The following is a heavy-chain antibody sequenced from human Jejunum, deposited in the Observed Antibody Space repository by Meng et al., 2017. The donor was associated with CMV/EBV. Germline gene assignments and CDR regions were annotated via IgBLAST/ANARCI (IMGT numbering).Heavy chain of an antibody. CDR3: ARGPGD. J-gene: IGHJ4*02. Sequence: EVQLVECGGGSVQPGGSLRVSCIASGFTFSGYWMHWVRQVPGEGLVWLSRISSDGTTTYYADSVKGRFTISRDNVKNTLYLQMNSLRAEDTAVYYCARGPGDLGQGTLVTVSS. D-gene: IGHD4-17*01. CDR2: ISSDGTTT. CDR1: GFTFSGYW. V-gene: IGHV3-74*01.